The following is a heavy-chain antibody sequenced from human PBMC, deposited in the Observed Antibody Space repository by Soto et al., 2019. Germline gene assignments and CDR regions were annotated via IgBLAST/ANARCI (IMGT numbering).Heavy chain of an antibody. CDR2: ISGYNGNT. Sequence: QVHLVQSGTELRKPGASVRVSCEASGYTFKGYGISWLRQAPGQGLEWMGWISGYNGNTKYAKNLQGRVTLTTDTSTNTAYMELRSLRSDDTAVYYCAREQKCMSGWGPAFDVWGQGTTVIVSS. J-gene: IGHJ3*01. CDR3: AREQKCMSGWGPAFDV. CDR1: GYTFKGYG. D-gene: IGHD6-19*01. V-gene: IGHV1-18*01.